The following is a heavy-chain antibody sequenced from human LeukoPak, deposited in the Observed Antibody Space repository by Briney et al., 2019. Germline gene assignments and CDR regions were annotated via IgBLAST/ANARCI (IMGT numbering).Heavy chain of an antibody. CDR3: ARRRELRGNHDAFDI. J-gene: IGHJ3*02. V-gene: IGHV4-34*01. CDR1: GGSFSGYY. CDR2: INHSGST. D-gene: IGHD1-26*01. Sequence: SETLSLTCAVYGGSFSGYYWSWIRQPAGKGLEWIGEINHSGSTNYNPSLKSRVTISVDTSKNQFSLKLSSVTAADTAVYYCARRRELRGNHDAFDIWGQGTMVTVSS.